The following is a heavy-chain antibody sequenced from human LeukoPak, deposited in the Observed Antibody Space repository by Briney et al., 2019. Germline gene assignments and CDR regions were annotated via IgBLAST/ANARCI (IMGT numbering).Heavy chain of an antibody. CDR2: ISYDGSNK. J-gene: IGHJ5*02. V-gene: IGHV3-30-3*01. D-gene: IGHD2-21*01. Sequence: PGGSLRLSCLASGFSFSTYDMDWVRQAPDKGLEWVAIISYDGSNKYYADSVKGRFTISRDNSKNTLYLQMNNLRVDDTAVYYCAKDGEAYCGGDCYDAWFDPWGQGTLVTVSS. CDR1: GFSFSTYD. CDR3: AKDGEAYCGGDCYDAWFDP.